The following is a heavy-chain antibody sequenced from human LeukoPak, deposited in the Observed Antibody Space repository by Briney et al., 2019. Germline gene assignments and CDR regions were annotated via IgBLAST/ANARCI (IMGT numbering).Heavy chain of an antibody. V-gene: IGHV3-30*03. CDR2: VSYDGSNK. CDR3: ASLSMVRGVGFDY. CDR1: GFTFSSYA. J-gene: IGHJ4*02. Sequence: PGGSLRLSCAASGFTFSSYAMHWVRQAPGKGPEWVAVVSYDGSNKYYADSVKDRFTISRDNSKNTLYLQIHSLRAEDTAVYYCASLSMVRGVGFDYWGQGTLVTVSS. D-gene: IGHD3-10*01.